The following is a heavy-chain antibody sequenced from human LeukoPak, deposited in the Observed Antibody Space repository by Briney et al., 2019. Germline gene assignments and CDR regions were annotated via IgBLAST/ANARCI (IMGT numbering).Heavy chain of an antibody. CDR2: IRSSSSYI. D-gene: IGHD2-2*01. Sequence: GGSLRLSXAASGFTFSSYSMNWVRKAPGKGLEWVSSIRSSSSYIYYADSVKGRFTISRDNAKNSLYLQMNSLRAEDTAVYYCARDFRPRYCTSTSCYSFPYYMDVWGKGTTVTVSS. J-gene: IGHJ6*03. V-gene: IGHV3-21*01. CDR1: GFTFSSYS. CDR3: ARDFRPRYCTSTSCYSFPYYMDV.